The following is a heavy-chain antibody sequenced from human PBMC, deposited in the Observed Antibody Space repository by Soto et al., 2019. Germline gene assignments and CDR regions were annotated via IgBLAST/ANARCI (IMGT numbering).Heavy chain of an antibody. Sequence: QVQLVQSGAEVKKPGSSVKVSCKASGGTFSNYAISWVRQAPGQGLEWMGGIIPLSGTANYAQKFQGRVTITADDSTSTAYMELSSLRSEDTAVYYCASDYAVDDTYYYGMDVWGQGTTVTVSS. CDR2: IIPLSGTA. CDR3: ASDYAVDDTYYYGMDV. D-gene: IGHD6-19*01. V-gene: IGHV1-69*01. CDR1: GGTFSNYA. J-gene: IGHJ6*02.